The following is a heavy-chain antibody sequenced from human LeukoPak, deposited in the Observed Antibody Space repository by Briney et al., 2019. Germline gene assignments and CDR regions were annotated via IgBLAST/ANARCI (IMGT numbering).Heavy chain of an antibody. CDR2: VNQGGTEK. Sequence: GGSLRLSCAASGFTFSSQWIGWVRQAPGKGQEWVANVNQGGTEKIYVDSVKGRFTISRDNDENSLYLQMNSLRAEDTAVYYCAKDGSVHCSGGSCYYYYYMDVWGKGTTVTVSS. V-gene: IGHV3-7*03. CDR1: GFTFSSQW. CDR3: AKDGSVHCSGGSCYYYYYMDV. J-gene: IGHJ6*03. D-gene: IGHD2-15*01.